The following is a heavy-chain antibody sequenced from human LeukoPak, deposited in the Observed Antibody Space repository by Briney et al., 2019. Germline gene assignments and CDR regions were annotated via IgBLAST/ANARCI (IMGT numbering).Heavy chain of an antibody. V-gene: IGHV3-48*01. Sequence: GGSLRLSCAASGFTFTGHNMNWVRQAPGKGLEWISFVSISSGTIYYADSVKGRFTISRDNSKNTLYLQMNSLRAEDTAVYYCARGQLWFDYWGQGTLVTVSS. D-gene: IGHD5-18*01. CDR3: ARGQLWFDY. CDR2: VSISSGTI. J-gene: IGHJ5*01. CDR1: GFTFTGHN.